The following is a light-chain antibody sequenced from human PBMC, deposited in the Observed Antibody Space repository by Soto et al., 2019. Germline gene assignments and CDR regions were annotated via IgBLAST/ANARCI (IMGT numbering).Light chain of an antibody. CDR2: DAS. CDR1: QSLSSY. Sequence: EIVLTQSPATLSFSPLEGDSLXSRASQSLSSYLAWYQQKPGQAPRLLIYDASNRATGIPARFSGSGSETDFTLTISSLEPEDFAVYYCQHRMNWPLTFGQGTKVDNK. J-gene: IGKJ1*01. V-gene: IGKV3-11*01. CDR3: QHRMNWPLT.